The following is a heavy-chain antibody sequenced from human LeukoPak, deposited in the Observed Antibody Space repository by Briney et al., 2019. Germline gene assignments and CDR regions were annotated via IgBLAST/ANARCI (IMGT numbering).Heavy chain of an antibody. CDR3: ATYRQVLLPFES. CDR2: IFPSGGEI. CDR1: GFTFSTFA. V-gene: IGHV3-23*01. J-gene: IGHJ4*02. Sequence: GESLRLSCAASGFTFSTFAMIWVRQPPGKGLEWVSSIFPSGGEIHYADSVRGRFTIYRDNSKSILSLQMNSLRAEDTAIYYCATYRQVLLPFESWGQGTLVTVSS. D-gene: IGHD5-18*01.